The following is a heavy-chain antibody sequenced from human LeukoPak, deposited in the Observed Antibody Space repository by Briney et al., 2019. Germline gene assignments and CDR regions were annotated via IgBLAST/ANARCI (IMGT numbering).Heavy chain of an antibody. J-gene: IGHJ4*02. Sequence: ASVKVSCKASGHTFTGYYMHWVRQAPGQGLEWMGWINPNSGGTNYAQKFRGRVTVTRDTSISTAYMELSRLRSDDTAVYYCAREGIAAARNAFDYWGQGTLVTVSS. CDR3: AREGIAAARNAFDY. D-gene: IGHD6-13*01. CDR1: GHTFTGYY. CDR2: INPNSGGT. V-gene: IGHV1-2*02.